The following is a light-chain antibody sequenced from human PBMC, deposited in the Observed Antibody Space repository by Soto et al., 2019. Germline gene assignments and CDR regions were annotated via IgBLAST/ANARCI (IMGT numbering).Light chain of an antibody. CDR2: DDN. Sequence: QSVLAQPPSVSAAPGQKVTISCSGSSSNIGGNSVSWYQQLPGTAPKLLIYDDNKRPSGIPDRFSGYKSGTSATLGITGFQTGEEADYYCGSWDSSLTAYVFGTVIKVTV. V-gene: IGLV1-51*01. CDR3: GSWDSSLTAYV. CDR1: SSNIGGNS. J-gene: IGLJ1*01.